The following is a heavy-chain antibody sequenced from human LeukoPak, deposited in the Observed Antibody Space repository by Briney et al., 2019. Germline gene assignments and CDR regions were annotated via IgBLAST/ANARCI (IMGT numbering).Heavy chain of an antibody. CDR3: ARDRATRDGYNQAFYGMDV. CDR1: GGTFSSYA. CDR2: IIPIFGIA. Sequence: GSSVKVSCKASGGTFSSYAISWVRQAPGQGLEWMGRIIPIFGIANYAQKFQGRVTITADKSTSTAYMELSSLRSGDTAVYYCARDRATRDGYNQAFYGMDVWGQGTTVTVSS. J-gene: IGHJ6*02. V-gene: IGHV1-69*04. D-gene: IGHD5-24*01.